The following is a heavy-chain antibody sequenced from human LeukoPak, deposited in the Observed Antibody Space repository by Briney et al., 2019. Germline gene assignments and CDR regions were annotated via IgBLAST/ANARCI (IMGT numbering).Heavy chain of an antibody. V-gene: IGHV3-11*04. CDR3: ARDQPIGYNYGYPFDN. D-gene: IGHD5-18*01. CDR2: ISSSGSTI. CDR1: GFTFSDYY. Sequence: GGSLRLSCAASGFTFSDYYMSWIRQAPGKGLEWVSYISSSGSTIYYADSEKGRFTISRDNAKNSLYLQMNNLRVEDTAVYYCARDQPIGYNYGYPFDNWGQGTLVTVSS. J-gene: IGHJ4*02.